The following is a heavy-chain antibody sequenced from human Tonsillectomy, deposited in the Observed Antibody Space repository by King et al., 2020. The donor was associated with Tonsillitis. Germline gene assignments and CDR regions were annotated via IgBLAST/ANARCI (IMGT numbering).Heavy chain of an antibody. CDR3: ARGGRLFDY. CDR1: GDSISSYY. J-gene: IGHJ4*02. D-gene: IGHD1-26*01. Sequence: QLQESGPGLVKPSETLSLICSVSGDSISSYYWTWIRHPPGKRLECLGYFHYIGSTFSNPYYNPSLKSRVIMSVDASKNQFSLKLNSVTAADTAVYFCARGGRLFDYWGQGTVVTVSS. V-gene: IGHV4-59*01. CDR2: FHYIGSTFSNP.